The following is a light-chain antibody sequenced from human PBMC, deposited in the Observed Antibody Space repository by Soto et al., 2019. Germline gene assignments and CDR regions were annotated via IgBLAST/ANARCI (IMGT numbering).Light chain of an antibody. V-gene: IGKV1-9*01. J-gene: IGKJ5*01. CDR3: QQLNSYTLT. CDR2: AAS. Sequence: IQLTQSPSFLPASVGDRVTITCRASQGISSYLAWYQQKPGKAPKLLISAASTLQSGVPSRFSGSGSGTEFTLTISSLQTEDFATYYCQQLNSYTLTFGGGTRLEIK. CDR1: QGISSY.